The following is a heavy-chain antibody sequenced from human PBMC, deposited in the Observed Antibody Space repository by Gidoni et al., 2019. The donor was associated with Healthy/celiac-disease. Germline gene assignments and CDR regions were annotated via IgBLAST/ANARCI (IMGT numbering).Heavy chain of an antibody. Sequence: QITLKESGPTLVKPTQTLTLTCTFSGFSLSTSGVGVGWIRQPPGKALEWLALIYWNDDKRYSPSLKSRLTITKDTSKNQVVLTMTNMDPVDTATYYCAQSSAGIRSLAFDIWGQGTMVTVSS. J-gene: IGHJ3*02. CDR3: AQSSAGIRSLAFDI. CDR1: GFSLSTSGVG. CDR2: IYWNDDK. D-gene: IGHD3-10*01. V-gene: IGHV2-5*01.